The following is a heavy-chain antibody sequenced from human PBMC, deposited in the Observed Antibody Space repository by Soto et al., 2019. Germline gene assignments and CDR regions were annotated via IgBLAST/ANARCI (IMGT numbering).Heavy chain of an antibody. CDR1: GYTFTSYG. CDR2: ISAYNGNT. J-gene: IGHJ5*02. CDR3: ARDRAVASRNWFDP. D-gene: IGHD6-19*01. Sequence: ASVKVSCKASGYTFTSYGISWVRQAPGQGLEWMGWISAYNGNTNYAQKLQGRVTMTTDTSTSTAYMELRSLRSDDTAGYYCARDRAVASRNWFDPWGQGTLVPVSS. V-gene: IGHV1-18*04.